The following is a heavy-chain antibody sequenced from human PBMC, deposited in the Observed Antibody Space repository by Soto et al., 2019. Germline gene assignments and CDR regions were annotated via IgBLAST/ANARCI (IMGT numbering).Heavy chain of an antibody. CDR3: ARGGGGVGSSGSGLDY. Sequence: QVQLVQSGAEVKKPGASVKVSCKASGYTFTGYYMHWVRQAPGQGLEWMGWINPNSGGTNYAQKFQGRVTMTRDTSSSTADRGRGGRRSDDTAGDYGARGGGGVGSSGSGLDYGGQGTLVTVSS. J-gene: IGHJ4*02. D-gene: IGHD6-6*01. CDR1: GYTFTGYY. V-gene: IGHV1-2*02. CDR2: INPNSGGT.